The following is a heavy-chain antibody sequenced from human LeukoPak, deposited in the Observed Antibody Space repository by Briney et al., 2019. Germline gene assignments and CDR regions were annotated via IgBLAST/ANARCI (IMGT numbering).Heavy chain of an antibody. Sequence: GESLKISCAASGFTFSSYAMSWVRQAPGKGLEWVSSISGSGGSTYYSDSVKGRFTISRDNSKNTLYLQLNSLRAEDTAVYYCAKDRSSGWYDAFDIWGQGTMVIVSS. V-gene: IGHV3-23*01. CDR2: ISGSGGST. CDR3: AKDRSSGWYDAFDI. D-gene: IGHD6-19*01. J-gene: IGHJ3*02. CDR1: GFTFSSYA.